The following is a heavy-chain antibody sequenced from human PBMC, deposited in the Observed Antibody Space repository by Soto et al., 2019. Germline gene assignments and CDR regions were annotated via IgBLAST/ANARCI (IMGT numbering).Heavy chain of an antibody. CDR2: IYYSGST. Sequence: TLSLTCTVSGGSISSGGYYWSWIRQHPGKGLEWIGYIYYSGSTYYNPSLKSRVTISVDTSKNQFSLKLSSVTAEDTAVYYGAGSGRLTGDYWGQGTLVTVSS. J-gene: IGHJ4*02. CDR1: GGSISSGGYY. V-gene: IGHV4-31*03. CDR3: AGSGRLTGDY. D-gene: IGHD1-26*01.